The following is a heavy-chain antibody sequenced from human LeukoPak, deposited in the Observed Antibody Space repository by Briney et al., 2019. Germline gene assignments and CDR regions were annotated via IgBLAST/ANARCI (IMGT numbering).Heavy chain of an antibody. V-gene: IGHV4-59*01. J-gene: IGHJ4*02. CDR2: IYHNGNT. CDR1: GGSISTSY. D-gene: IGHD2/OR15-2a*01. CDR3: ARLLAYKSTWFDY. Sequence: TSETLSLTCTVSGGSISTSYWSWIRQPPGKGLEWIGYIYHNGNTNYNPSLKGRITISVDTSENQFSLKLNSVTAADTAVYYCARLLAYKSTWFDYWGQGILVTVSS.